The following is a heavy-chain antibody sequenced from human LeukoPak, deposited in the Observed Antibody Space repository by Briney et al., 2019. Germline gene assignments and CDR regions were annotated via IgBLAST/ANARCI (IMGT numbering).Heavy chain of an antibody. D-gene: IGHD6-19*01. J-gene: IGHJ4*02. CDR3: ARASVAGTGSDY. V-gene: IGHV1-2*02. Sequence: GASVKVSCKASGYTFTGYYMHWVRQAPGQGLEWMGWINPTSGDTNYAQKFQGRVTMTRDTSISTAYMELSRLTSDDTAVYYCARASVAGTGSDYWGQGTLVTVSS. CDR1: GYTFTGYY. CDR2: INPTSGDT.